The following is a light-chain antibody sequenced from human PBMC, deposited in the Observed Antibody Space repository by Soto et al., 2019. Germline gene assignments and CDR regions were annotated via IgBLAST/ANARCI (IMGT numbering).Light chain of an antibody. J-gene: IGLJ3*02. V-gene: IGLV1-44*01. CDR3: ATWDDGLNGPV. CDR1: TSNIGSNT. Sequence: QSVLTQPPSASGTPGQTVAISCSGSTSNIGSNTVNWYHQVPGAAPKLVMFANHERPSGVPDRFSGSKSGTSASLAISGLQSEDEADYYCATWDDGLNGPVFGGGTKLTVL. CDR2: ANH.